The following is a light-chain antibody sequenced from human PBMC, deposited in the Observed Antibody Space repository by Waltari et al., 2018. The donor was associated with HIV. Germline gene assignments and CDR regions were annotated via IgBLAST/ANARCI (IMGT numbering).Light chain of an antibody. J-gene: IGLJ3*02. Sequence: SVLTQPPSMSAAPGQTVTISCSRSSSNIANNYVSWFHHLPGAAPKLLIYANDHRPSGIPDRFSGSRAGTSATLGVSGLQPGDEADYYCGTWDTSLDAGVFGGGTKLTVL. CDR2: AND. CDR3: GTWDTSLDAGV. CDR1: SSNIANNY. V-gene: IGLV1-51*01.